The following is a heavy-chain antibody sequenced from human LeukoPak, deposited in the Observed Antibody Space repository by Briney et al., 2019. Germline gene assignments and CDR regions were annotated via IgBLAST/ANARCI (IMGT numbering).Heavy chain of an antibody. CDR2: ISYDGDVK. J-gene: IGHJ6*02. CDR3: AKVLWSLHYYYAMDV. D-gene: IGHD3-3*01. CDR1: GFTFRDYG. Sequence: GGSLRLSCAASGFTFRDYGMHWVRQAPGKGPEWVAVISYDGDVKHYADSAKGRFTISRDNAKDTLFLEISSLREDDTAVYYCAKVLWSLHYYYAMDVWGQGTTVIVSS. V-gene: IGHV3-30*18.